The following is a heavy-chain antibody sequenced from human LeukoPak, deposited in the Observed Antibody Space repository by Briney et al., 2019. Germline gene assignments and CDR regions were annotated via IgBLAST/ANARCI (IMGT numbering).Heavy chain of an antibody. CDR1: GYTFTNYD. D-gene: IGHD3-22*01. CDR3: ARWDYDSSGYYYGAY. CDR2: MNPNSGNT. Sequence: GASVKVSCKASGYTFTNYDINWVRQATGQGREWMGWMNPNSGNTGYAQKFQGRVTMTRNTSISTAYMEPSSLRSEDTAVYYCARWDYDSSGYYYGAYWGQGTLVTVSS. V-gene: IGHV1-8*01. J-gene: IGHJ4*02.